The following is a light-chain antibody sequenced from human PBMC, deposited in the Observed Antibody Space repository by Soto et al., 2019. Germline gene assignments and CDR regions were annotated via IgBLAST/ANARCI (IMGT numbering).Light chain of an antibody. CDR2: DAS. V-gene: IGKV1-5*01. J-gene: IGKJ1*01. Sequence: EIHVTQSPSTLSGSVGDRVTITCRASQSVSGWLAWYQQKPGEAPKLLIYDASSLESGVPSRFSGSGSGTDFTLTISSLQPEDFATYSCQQSYSTTWTFGQGTKVDTK. CDR3: QQSYSTTWT. CDR1: QSVSGW.